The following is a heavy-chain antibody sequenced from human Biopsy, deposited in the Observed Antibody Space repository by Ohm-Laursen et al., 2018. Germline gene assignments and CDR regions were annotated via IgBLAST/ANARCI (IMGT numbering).Heavy chain of an antibody. CDR1: GGSLSSYY. Sequence: GTLSLTWTVSGGSLSSYYWSWIRQPAGKRLEWIGRIYSSGSTNYNPSLKSRVTLSMDTSKRQFSLKLSFVTAADTAVYYCARWTPEYDSSRYYLDAFDIWGQGTKVTVSS. J-gene: IGHJ3*02. V-gene: IGHV4-4*07. CDR2: IYSSGST. CDR3: ARWTPEYDSSRYYLDAFDI. D-gene: IGHD3-22*01.